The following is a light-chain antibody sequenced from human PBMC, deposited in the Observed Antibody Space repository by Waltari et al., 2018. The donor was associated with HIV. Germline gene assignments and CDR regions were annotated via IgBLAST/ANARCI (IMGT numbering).Light chain of an antibody. J-gene: IGKJ2*02. CDR1: QSISSGY. V-gene: IGKV3-20*01. Sequence: IVLTQSPATLSLSPGETAILSCRASQSISSGYLAWYQQRPGQPPRLLIYGASNRATGIPDRFSGSGSGTVFTLTITGMEPEDFAMYYCQQYGSSPCTFGLGTKLEI. CDR3: QQYGSSPCT. CDR2: GAS.